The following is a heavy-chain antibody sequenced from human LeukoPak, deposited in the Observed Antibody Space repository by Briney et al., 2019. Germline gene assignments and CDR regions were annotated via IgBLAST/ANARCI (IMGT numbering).Heavy chain of an antibody. Sequence: GGSLRLSCAASGFIFSRYWVTWVRQAPGKGLEWVANIDQGGSEKFYVDSVKGRFTISRDNSKNSLYLQMNSLRVEDTALYYCARDQGAAGDSWGQGTLVTVSS. CDR1: GFIFSRYW. D-gene: IGHD6-13*01. V-gene: IGHV3-7*01. CDR3: ARDQGAAGDS. CDR2: IDQGGSEK. J-gene: IGHJ4*02.